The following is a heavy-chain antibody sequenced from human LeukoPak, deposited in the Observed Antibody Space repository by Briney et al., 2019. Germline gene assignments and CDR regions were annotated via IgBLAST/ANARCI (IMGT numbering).Heavy chain of an antibody. Sequence: PGGSLRLSCAASGFTFSRYSMNWVRQAPGKGLEWVSSISRSGNYIYYADSVKGRFTISRDNAKNSLYLQMNSLRAEDTAVYYCARHQYTSTVNNCFDPWGQGTLVTVSS. CDR2: ISRSGNYI. J-gene: IGHJ5*01. V-gene: IGHV3-21*01. CDR1: GFTFSRYS. D-gene: IGHD6-13*01. CDR3: ARHQYTSTVNNCFDP.